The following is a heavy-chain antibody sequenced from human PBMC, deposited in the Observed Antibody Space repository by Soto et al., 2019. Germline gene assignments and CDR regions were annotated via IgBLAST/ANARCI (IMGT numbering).Heavy chain of an antibody. Sequence: GGSLRLSCAASGFTFSSYSMNWVRQAPGKGLEWVSSISSSSSYIYYADSVKGRFTISRDNAKNSLYLQMNSLRAEDTAVYYCARGEGIAAAVSGDYWGQGTLVTVSS. J-gene: IGHJ4*02. V-gene: IGHV3-21*01. CDR1: GFTFSSYS. CDR3: ARGEGIAAAVSGDY. D-gene: IGHD6-13*01. CDR2: ISSSSSYI.